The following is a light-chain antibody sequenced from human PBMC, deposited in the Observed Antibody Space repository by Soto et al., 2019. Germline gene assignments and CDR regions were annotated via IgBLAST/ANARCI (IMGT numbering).Light chain of an antibody. CDR2: DVS. Sequence: QSALTQPAYVSGSPGQSITISCTGTSSDVGGSNYVSWYQQLPGKAPKLMIYDVSDRPSGVSNRFSGSKSGNTASLTISGLQAEDEADYYCSSYTSSSLYVFGTGTKVTVL. V-gene: IGLV2-14*01. CDR1: SSDVGGSNY. J-gene: IGLJ1*01. CDR3: SSYTSSSLYV.